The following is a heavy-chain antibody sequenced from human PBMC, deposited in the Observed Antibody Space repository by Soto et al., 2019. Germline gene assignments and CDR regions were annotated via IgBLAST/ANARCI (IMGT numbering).Heavy chain of an antibody. CDR3: AKYHYPPSVRFLEWFLASPSWFDP. CDR1: GFTFSSYA. V-gene: IGHV3-23*01. D-gene: IGHD3-3*01. Sequence: GGSLRLSCAASGFTFSSYAMSWVRQAPGKGLEWVSAISGSGGSTYYADSVKGRFTISRDNSKNTLYLQMNSLRAEDTAVYYCAKYHYPPSVRFLEWFLASPSWFDPWGQGTLVTVSS. CDR2: ISGSGGST. J-gene: IGHJ5*02.